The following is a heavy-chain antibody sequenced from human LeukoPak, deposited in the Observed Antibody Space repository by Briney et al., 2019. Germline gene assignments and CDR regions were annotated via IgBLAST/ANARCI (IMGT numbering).Heavy chain of an antibody. CDR2: ISSGVGST. CDR3: AKEDGSSWHFDY. V-gene: IGHV3-23*01. Sequence: PGGSLRLSCAASGFTFDDYAMSWVRQAPGKGLEWVSAISSGVGSTYYADSVKGRFTISRDNSKNTLYLQMNSLRAEDTAVYYCAKEDGSSWHFDYWGQGTLVTVSS. J-gene: IGHJ4*02. D-gene: IGHD6-13*01. CDR1: GFTFDDYA.